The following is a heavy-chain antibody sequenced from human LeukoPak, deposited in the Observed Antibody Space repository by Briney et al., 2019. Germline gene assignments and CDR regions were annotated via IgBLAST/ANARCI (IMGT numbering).Heavy chain of an antibody. V-gene: IGHV4-59*08. Sequence: SETLSLTCTVSGGSISSYYWSWIRQPPGKRLEWIGYIYYSGSTNYNPSLKSRVTISVDTSKKQFSLKLSSVTAADTAVYYCARSPAGESWFDPWGQGTLVTVSS. CDR1: GGSISSYY. CDR2: IYYSGST. CDR3: ARSPAGESWFDP. D-gene: IGHD1-26*01. J-gene: IGHJ5*02.